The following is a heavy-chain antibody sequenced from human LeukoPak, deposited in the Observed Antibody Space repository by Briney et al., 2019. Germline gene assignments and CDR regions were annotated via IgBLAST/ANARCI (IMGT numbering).Heavy chain of an antibody. CDR1: GGSCSFYF. CDR2: IHYSGTT. CDR3: ASLLRRGFYSHFDY. J-gene: IGHJ4*02. D-gene: IGHD4-11*01. V-gene: IGHV4-59*08. Sequence: PSETLFNTCTASGGSCSFYFWCWIRQPPGKGLEWIGYIHYSGTTNYNPSLKSRVTISVDTSKNQFSLKVSSVTAADTAVYYCASLLRRGFYSHFDYWGQGTLVTVSS.